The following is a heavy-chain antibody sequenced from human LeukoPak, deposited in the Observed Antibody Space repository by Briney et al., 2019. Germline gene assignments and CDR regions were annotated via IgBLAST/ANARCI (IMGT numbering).Heavy chain of an antibody. D-gene: IGHD3-22*01. V-gene: IGHV3-7*01. Sequence: GGSLRLSCAASGFTFSSYWMSWVRQAPGKGVEWVANIKSDGSEKVYVDSLKGRFTTSRDNAKNSLYLQMNSLRAEDTAVYYCARAGFPVYDRSGSGGVYFDYWGQGTLVTVSS. CDR1: GFTFSSYW. J-gene: IGHJ4*02. CDR2: IKSDGSEK. CDR3: ARAGFPVYDRSGSGGVYFDY.